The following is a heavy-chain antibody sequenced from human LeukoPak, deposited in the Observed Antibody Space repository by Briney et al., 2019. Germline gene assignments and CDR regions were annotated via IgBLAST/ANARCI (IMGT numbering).Heavy chain of an antibody. CDR3: AGGGLYYYGSGSYTPFDP. CDR2: IYHSGST. CDR1: GGSISSGGYS. J-gene: IGHJ5*02. D-gene: IGHD3-10*01. V-gene: IGHV4-30-2*01. Sequence: SETLSLTCAVSGGSISSGGYSWSWIRQPPGKGPEWIGYIYHSGSTYYNPSLKSRVTISVDRSKNQFSLKLSSVTAADTAVYYCAGGGLYYYGSGSYTPFDPWGQGTLVTVSS.